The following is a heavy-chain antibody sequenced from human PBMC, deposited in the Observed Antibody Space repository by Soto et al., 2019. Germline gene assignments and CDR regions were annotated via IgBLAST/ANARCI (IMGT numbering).Heavy chain of an antibody. CDR1: GGSFSGYY. J-gene: IGHJ5*02. Sequence: SETLSLTCAVYGGSFSGYYWSWIRQPPGKGLEWIGEINHSGSTNYNPSLKSRVTISVDTSKNQFSLKLSSVTAADTAVYYCARGGFADRVVAAHTRRSGWFDPWGQGTLVTVSS. D-gene: IGHD2-15*01. CDR3: ARGGFADRVVAAHTRRSGWFDP. V-gene: IGHV4-34*01. CDR2: INHSGST.